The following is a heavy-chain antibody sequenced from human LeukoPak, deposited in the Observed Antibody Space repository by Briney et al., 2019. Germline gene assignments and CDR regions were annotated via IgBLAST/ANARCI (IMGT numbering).Heavy chain of an antibody. J-gene: IGHJ2*01. CDR3: ARDAYGRYFDWSYWYFDL. D-gene: IGHD3-9*01. CDR2: IYYSGST. V-gene: IGHV4-59*01. CDR1: GGSISSYY. Sequence: PSETLSLTCTVSGGSISSYYWSWIRQPPGKGLEWIGYIYYSGSTNYNPSLKSRVTISVDTSKNQFSLKLSSVTAADTAVYYCARDAYGRYFDWSYWYFDLWGRGTLVTVSS.